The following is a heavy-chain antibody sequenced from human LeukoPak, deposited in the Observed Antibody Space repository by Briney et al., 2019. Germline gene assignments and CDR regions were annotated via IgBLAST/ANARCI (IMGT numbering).Heavy chain of an antibody. J-gene: IGHJ4*02. V-gene: IGHV1-69*05. CDR1: GGTSSSYA. CDR3: AREAVLNDSSGYYYEDLDY. Sequence: ASVKVSCKASGGTSSSYAISWVRQAPGQGLEWMGRIIPIFGTANYAQKFQGRVTITTDESTSTAYMELSSLRSEDTAVYYCAREAVLNDSSGYYYEDLDYWGQGTLVTVSS. D-gene: IGHD3-22*01. CDR2: IIPIFGTA.